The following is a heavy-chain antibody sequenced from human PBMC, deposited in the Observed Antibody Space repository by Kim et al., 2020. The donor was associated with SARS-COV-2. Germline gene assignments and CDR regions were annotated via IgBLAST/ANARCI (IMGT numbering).Heavy chain of an antibody. Sequence: ASVKVSCKASGYTFTSYYMHWVRQAPGQGLEWMGIINPSGGSTSYAQKFQGRVTMTRDTSTSTVYMELSSLRSEDTAVYYCARDYSALARGVTTYYFDYWGQGTLVTVSS. CDR3: ARDYSALARGVTTYYFDY. CDR2: INPSGGST. J-gene: IGHJ4*02. D-gene: IGHD3-10*01. V-gene: IGHV1-46*01. CDR1: GYTFTSYY.